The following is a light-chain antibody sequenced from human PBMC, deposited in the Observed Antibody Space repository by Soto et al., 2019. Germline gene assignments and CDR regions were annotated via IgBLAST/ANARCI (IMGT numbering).Light chain of an antibody. CDR3: QQDGSSPST. V-gene: IGKV3-20*01. CDR2: GAY. CDR1: HPVGSYY. J-gene: IGKJ3*01. Sequence: EIVLTQSPGTLSLSPGDRATLSCRASHPVGSYYFAWYQQRFGQAPKLLIYGAYYRAKGIPDRFSGSGSGTDFTLTISRLEPEDFAVDYCQQDGSSPSTFGPGTKVDI.